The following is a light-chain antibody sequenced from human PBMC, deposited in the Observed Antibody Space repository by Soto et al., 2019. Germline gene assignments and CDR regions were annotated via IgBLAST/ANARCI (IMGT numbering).Light chain of an antibody. CDR3: LHDHTYPWT. V-gene: IGKV1-6*01. CDR2: AAS. CDR1: QDIRND. Sequence: IQMTQSPSSLSAIAGDRVTIACRASQDIRNDLGWYQQMPGKAPKLLIFAASTLQSGVSSRFSGSGSGTHFTLTIGNLQPEDAATYYCLHDHTYPWTFGQGTKVEVK. J-gene: IGKJ1*01.